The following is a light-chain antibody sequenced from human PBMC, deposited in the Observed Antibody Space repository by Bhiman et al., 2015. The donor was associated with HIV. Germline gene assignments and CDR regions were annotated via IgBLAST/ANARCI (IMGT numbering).Light chain of an antibody. CDR1: LIGSRS. CDR2: YDT. V-gene: IGLV3-21*01. CDR3: QAWDSSTPFYV. J-gene: IGLJ1*01. Sequence: SDFLTQPPSVSVAPGKTASISCAGNLIGSRSVHWYQRKPGQAPVLVIYYDTDRPSGIPERFSGSTSGNTATLTISGTQTMDEADYYCQAWDSSTPFYVFGTGTKVTVL.